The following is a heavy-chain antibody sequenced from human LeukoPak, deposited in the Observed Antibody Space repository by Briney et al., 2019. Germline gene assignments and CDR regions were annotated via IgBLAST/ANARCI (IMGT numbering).Heavy chain of an antibody. Sequence: GGSLRLSCAASGFTFSSYGMSWVRQAPGKGLEWVSAISGSGGSTYYADSVKGRFTISRDNSKNTLYLQMNSLRAEDTAVYYCAKDYYDSSGSRDMDVWGKGTTVTISS. D-gene: IGHD3-22*01. CDR1: GFTFSSYG. CDR2: ISGSGGST. J-gene: IGHJ6*03. V-gene: IGHV3-23*01. CDR3: AKDYYDSSGSRDMDV.